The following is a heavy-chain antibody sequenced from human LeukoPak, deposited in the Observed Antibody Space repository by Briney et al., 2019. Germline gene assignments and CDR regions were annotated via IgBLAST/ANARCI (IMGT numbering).Heavy chain of an antibody. D-gene: IGHD1-26*01. V-gene: IGHV4-30-4*08. Sequence: PSQTLSLTCTVSGGSISSGDYYWSWIRQPPGKGLEWIGYIYYSGSTYYNPSLKSRVTISVDTSKNQFSLKLSSVTAAHTAVYYCARDSVGANPPAFDIWGQGTMVTVSS. CDR2: IYYSGST. CDR1: GGSISSGDYY. CDR3: ARDSVGANPPAFDI. J-gene: IGHJ3*02.